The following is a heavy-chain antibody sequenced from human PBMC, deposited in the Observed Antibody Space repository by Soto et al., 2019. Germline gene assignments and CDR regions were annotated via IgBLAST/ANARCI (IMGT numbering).Heavy chain of an antibody. CDR2: IDHSGST. CDR1: GGSISTDNYY. CDR3: ARLYYRGYHRGFDH. J-gene: IGHJ4*02. Sequence: QVQLQESGPGLVKPSQTLSLTCSVSGGSISTDNYYWSWIRQHPGRSLEWIGYIDHSGSTYYNPYVSSRATISVDTSKNQFSLSLGSVTAADTAVYYCARLYYRGYHRGFDHWGQGTLVTVSS. V-gene: IGHV4-31*03. D-gene: IGHD5-12*01.